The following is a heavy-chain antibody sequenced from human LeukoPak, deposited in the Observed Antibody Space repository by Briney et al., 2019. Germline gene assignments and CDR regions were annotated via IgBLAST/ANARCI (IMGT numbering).Heavy chain of an antibody. CDR3: ARAVTIFGVVTRFDP. CDR1: GYTFTSYG. CDR2: ISAYNGNT. Sequence: ASVKVSCKASGYTFTSYGISWVRQAPGQGLEWMGWISAYNGNTNYAQKPQGRVTMTTDTSTSTAYMELRSLRSDDTAVYYCARAVTIFGVVTRFDPWGQGTLVTVSS. D-gene: IGHD3-3*01. J-gene: IGHJ5*02. V-gene: IGHV1-18*01.